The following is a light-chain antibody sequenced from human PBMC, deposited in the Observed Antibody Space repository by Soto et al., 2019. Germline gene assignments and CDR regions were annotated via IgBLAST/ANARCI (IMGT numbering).Light chain of an antibody. V-gene: IGLV2-8*01. J-gene: IGLJ1*01. CDR3: SSYAGSNNPYV. CDR1: SSDVGGYNY. CDR2: EVS. Sequence: QSSLTQPPSASGSPGQSVTISCNGTSSDVGGYNYVSWYQQHPGKAPKLMIYEVSKRPSGVPDRFSGSKSGNTASLTVSGLQAEDEADYYCSSYAGSNNPYVFGTGTKVTVL.